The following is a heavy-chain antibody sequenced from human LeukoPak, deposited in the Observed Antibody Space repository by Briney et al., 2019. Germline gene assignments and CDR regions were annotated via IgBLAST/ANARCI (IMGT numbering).Heavy chain of an antibody. Sequence: GGSLRLSCAASGFTVSSNYMSWVRQAPGKGLEWVSVIYSGGSTYYADSVKGRFTISRDNSKNTLYLQMNSLRAEDTAVYYCARGPYCSGGSCYPRLDYWGQGTLVTVSS. D-gene: IGHD2-15*01. CDR3: ARGPYCSGGSCYPRLDY. J-gene: IGHJ4*02. CDR1: GFTVSSNY. V-gene: IGHV3-66*01. CDR2: IYSGGST.